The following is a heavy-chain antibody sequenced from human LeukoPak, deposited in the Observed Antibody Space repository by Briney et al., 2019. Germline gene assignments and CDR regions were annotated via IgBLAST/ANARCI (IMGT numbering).Heavy chain of an antibody. CDR3: ASGRQLGY. J-gene: IGHJ4*02. D-gene: IGHD6-13*01. Sequence: QAGGSLRLSCAAFGFTFSNYWMSWVRQAPGKGLEWVANIKEDGSEKYYVDSVKGRFTISRDNARNSLYLQMNSLRAEDTAVYYCASGRQLGYWGQGTLVTVSS. V-gene: IGHV3-7*01. CDR1: GFTFSNYW. CDR2: IKEDGSEK.